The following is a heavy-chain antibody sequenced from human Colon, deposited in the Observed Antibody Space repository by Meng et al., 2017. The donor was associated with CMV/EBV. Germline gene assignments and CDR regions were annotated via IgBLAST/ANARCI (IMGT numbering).Heavy chain of an antibody. CDR2: IYWSGST. CDR1: GGSISSSSYS. V-gene: IGHV4-39*07. J-gene: IGHJ4*02. CDR3: ARDYDRYTGSYLDF. D-gene: IGHD1-26*01. Sequence: SQTLSLTGTVSGGSISSSSYSWGWIRQPPGKGLEWIGTIYWSGSTYYNPSLKSRLTMSVDTSTNQFSLRLASVTAADTAVYYCARDYDRYTGSYLDFWGQGTLVTVSS.